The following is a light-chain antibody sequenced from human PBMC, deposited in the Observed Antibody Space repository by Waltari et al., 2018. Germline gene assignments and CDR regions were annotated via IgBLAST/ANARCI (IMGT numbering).Light chain of an antibody. CDR2: AAS. CDR1: QGISSY. J-gene: IGKJ3*01. CDR3: QQLNSYPLS. V-gene: IGKV1-9*01. Sequence: TQLTQPPSPLHASVGDRVTITRRASQGISSYLAWYHQKPGKAPELLIYAASTLQSGVPSRFSGSGSGTDFTLTISSLQPDDFATYYCQQLNSYPLSFGPGTKVDVK.